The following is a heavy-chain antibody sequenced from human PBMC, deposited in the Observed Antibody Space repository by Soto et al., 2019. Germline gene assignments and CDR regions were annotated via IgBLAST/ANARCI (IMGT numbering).Heavy chain of an antibody. D-gene: IGHD3-22*01. Sequence: LRLSCAASGFTFSSYAMSWVRQAPGKGLEWVSAISGSGGSTYYADSVKGRFTISRDNSKNTLYLQMNSLRAEDTAVYYCAKDRGWGNYYDSSGYFGSWGQGTMVTVSS. J-gene: IGHJ3*01. CDR3: AKDRGWGNYYDSSGYFGS. CDR2: ISGSGGST. CDR1: GFTFSSYA. V-gene: IGHV3-23*01.